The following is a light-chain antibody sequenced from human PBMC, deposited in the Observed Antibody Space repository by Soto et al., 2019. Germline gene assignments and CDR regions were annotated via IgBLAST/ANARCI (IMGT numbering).Light chain of an antibody. Sequence: EIVLTQSPATLSLSPGERATLSCRASQSVSSYLAWYQQKPGQAPRLLIYDASNRATGIPARFSGSGSGTDFTLTISSLDTEDFAVYYCQQRSNSFGQGTRLEIK. CDR1: QSVSSY. CDR3: QQRSNS. J-gene: IGKJ5*01. V-gene: IGKV3-11*01. CDR2: DAS.